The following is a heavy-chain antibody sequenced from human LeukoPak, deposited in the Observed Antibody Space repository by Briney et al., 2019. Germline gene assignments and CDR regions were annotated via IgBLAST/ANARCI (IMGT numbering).Heavy chain of an antibody. D-gene: IGHD2-21*02. V-gene: IGHV1-69*04. CDR1: GGPFSSYD. Sequence: SVKVFCKVSGGPFSSYDIRWARQAPGQGFEWMGRLLPILGITNYAQKFQDRVTITADKSTSTAYMELSSLRSEDTAVYYCARYSSHIVGVTSENLFDPWGQGTLVTVSS. CDR2: LLPILGIT. CDR3: ARYSSHIVGVTSENLFDP. J-gene: IGHJ5*02.